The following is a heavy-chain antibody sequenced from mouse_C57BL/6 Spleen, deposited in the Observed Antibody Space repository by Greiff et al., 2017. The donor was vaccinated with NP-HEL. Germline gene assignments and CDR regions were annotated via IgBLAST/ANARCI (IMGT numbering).Heavy chain of an antibody. Sequence: QVQLKQSGPGILQSSQTLSLTCSFSGFSLSTSGMGVSWIRQPSGKGLEWLAHIYWDDDKRYNPSLKSRITISKDTSRNQVFLKITRVDTADTDTYYCARRDDYGSSSFDYWGQGTTLTVSS. D-gene: IGHD1-1*01. CDR2: IYWDDDK. CDR3: ARRDDYGSSSFDY. V-gene: IGHV8-12*01. J-gene: IGHJ2*01. CDR1: GFSLSTSGMG.